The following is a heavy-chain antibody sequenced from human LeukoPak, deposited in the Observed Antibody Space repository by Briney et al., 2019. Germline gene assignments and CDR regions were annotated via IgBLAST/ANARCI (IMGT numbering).Heavy chain of an antibody. D-gene: IGHD6-13*01. CDR3: ARDLSSPPTGGFDY. CDR1: GGTFSSYA. CDR2: IIPIFGTA. J-gene: IGHJ4*02. V-gene: IGHV1-69*05. Sequence: SVKVTCKASGGTFSSYAISWVRQAPGQGLEWMGGIIPIFGTANYAQKIQGRVTITTDESTSTAYMELSSLRSEDTAVYYCARDLSSPPTGGFDYWGQGTLVTVSS.